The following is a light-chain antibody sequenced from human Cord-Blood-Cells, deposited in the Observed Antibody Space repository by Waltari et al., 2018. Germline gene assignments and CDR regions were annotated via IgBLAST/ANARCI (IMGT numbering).Light chain of an antibody. Sequence: QSALTQPASVSGSPGQSITISCTGTSSDVGGYNYVSWYQQHPGKAPKLIIYDVSKRPSGVSNRFSGSKSGNTASLTSSGLQAEDEADYYCSSYTSSSTWVFGGGTKLTVL. CDR2: DVS. J-gene: IGLJ3*02. CDR3: SSYTSSSTWV. V-gene: IGLV2-14*01. CDR1: SSDVGGYNY.